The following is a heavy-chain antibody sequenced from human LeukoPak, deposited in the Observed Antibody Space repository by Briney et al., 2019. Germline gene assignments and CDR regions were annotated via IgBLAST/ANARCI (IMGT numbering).Heavy chain of an antibody. Sequence: SETLSLTCTVSGGSISSGGYYWSWIRQPPGKGLEWIGYIYHSGSTYYNPSLKSRVTISVDTSKNQFSLKLSSVTAADTAVYYCARIMDSSGVYYFDYWGQGTLVTVSS. J-gene: IGHJ4*02. V-gene: IGHV4-30-2*01. D-gene: IGHD3-22*01. CDR3: ARIMDSSGVYYFDY. CDR2: IYHSGST. CDR1: GGSISSGGYY.